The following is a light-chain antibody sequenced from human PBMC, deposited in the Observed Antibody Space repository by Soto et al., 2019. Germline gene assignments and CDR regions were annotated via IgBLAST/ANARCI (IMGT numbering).Light chain of an antibody. CDR2: DAS. V-gene: IGKV3-20*01. CDR3: QQYYSYPYT. CDR1: QSVSSSY. Sequence: EIVLTQSPGTLSLSPGERATLSCRASQSVSSSYLAWYQQKLGQAPRLLIYDASSRATGVSDRFSGSGSGTDFTLTIRRLEPEDSAVYYCQQYYSYPYTFGQGTKLEIK. J-gene: IGKJ2*01.